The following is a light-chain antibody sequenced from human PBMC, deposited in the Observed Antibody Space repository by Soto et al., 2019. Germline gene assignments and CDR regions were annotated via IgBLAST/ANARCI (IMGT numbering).Light chain of an antibody. J-gene: IGKJ2*01. Sequence: EIVMTQSPATLSVSPGERVTLSCRASQSVGNNLAWYQQKTGQVPRLLIHGASTRATGIPARFSGSGSGTECTLTISSLQSEDFAVYYCRQCDNWPRTFGQGTKLEIK. CDR1: QSVGNN. V-gene: IGKV3-15*01. CDR2: GAS. CDR3: RQCDNWPRT.